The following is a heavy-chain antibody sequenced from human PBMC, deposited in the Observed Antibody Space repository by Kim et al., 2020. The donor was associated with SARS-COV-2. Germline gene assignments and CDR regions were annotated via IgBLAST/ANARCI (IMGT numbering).Heavy chain of an antibody. V-gene: IGHV6-1*01. J-gene: IGHJ6*02. D-gene: IGHD6-19*01. CDR1: GDSVSSNSAA. CDR2: TYYRSKWYN. CDR3: AREGSSIAVAGTAYYYYGMDV. Sequence: SQTLSLTCAISGDSVSSNSAAWNWIRQSPSRGLEWLGRTYYRSKWYNDYAVSVKSRITINPDTSKNQFSLQLNSVTPEDTAVYYCAREGSSIAVAGTAYYYYGMDVWGQGTTVTVSS.